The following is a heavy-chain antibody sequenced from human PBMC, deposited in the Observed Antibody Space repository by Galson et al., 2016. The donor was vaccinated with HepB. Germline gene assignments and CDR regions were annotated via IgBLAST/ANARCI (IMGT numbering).Heavy chain of an antibody. CDR1: GYTFTGHY. CDR3: ARDPGYGGSCLDY. D-gene: IGHD4-23*01. CDR2: INPNRGGT. V-gene: IGHV1-2*02. J-gene: IGHJ4*02. Sequence: SVKVSCKASGYTFTGHYIHWVRQAPGQGLQWVGSINPNRGGTNFAQEFHGRVTMTGDTSISTVYMELSRLRSDDTAVYYWARDPGYGGSCLDYWGQGTHVSVSA.